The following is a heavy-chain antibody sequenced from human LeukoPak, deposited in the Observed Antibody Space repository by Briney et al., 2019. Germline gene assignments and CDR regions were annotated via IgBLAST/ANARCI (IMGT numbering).Heavy chain of an antibody. CDR3: AKDWGNWGYGYYFDH. Sequence: GGSLRLSCAASGFTFSTYGMHWVRQAPGKGLEWVAVISFDGSNKYYPDSVKGRFTISRDDSKNTLYLQMNSLRAEDTAVYYCAKDWGNWGYGYYFDHWGQGTLVTVSS. J-gene: IGHJ4*02. CDR1: GFTFSTYG. CDR2: ISFDGSNK. V-gene: IGHV3-30*18. D-gene: IGHD7-27*01.